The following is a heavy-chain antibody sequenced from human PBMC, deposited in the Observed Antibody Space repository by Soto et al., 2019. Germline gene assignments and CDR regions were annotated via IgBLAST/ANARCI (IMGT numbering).Heavy chain of an antibody. CDR3: ARADYYDSSGYIDAFDI. CDR1: GGSISSGGYY. D-gene: IGHD3-22*01. J-gene: IGHJ3*02. CDR2: IYYSGST. Sequence: QVQLQESGPGLVKPSQTLSLTCTVSGGSISSGGYYWSWIRQHPGKGLEWIGYIYYSGSTYYNPSLKSRVTISVDTSKNQFSLKLSSVTAADTAVYYCARADYYDSSGYIDAFDIWGQGTMVTVSS. V-gene: IGHV4-31*03.